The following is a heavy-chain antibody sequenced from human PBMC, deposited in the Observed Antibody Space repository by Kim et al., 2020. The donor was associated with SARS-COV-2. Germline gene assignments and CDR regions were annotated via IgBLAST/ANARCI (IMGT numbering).Heavy chain of an antibody. CDR3: ARTNYDSSGYPFPFDY. J-gene: IGHJ4*02. Sequence: SVKVSCKASGGTFSSYAISWVRQAPGQGLEWMGGIIPIFGTANYAQKFQGRVTITADESTSTAYMELSSLRSEDTAVYYCARTNYDSSGYPFPFDYWGQGTLVTVSS. V-gene: IGHV1-69*13. D-gene: IGHD3-22*01. CDR1: GGTFSSYA. CDR2: IIPIFGTA.